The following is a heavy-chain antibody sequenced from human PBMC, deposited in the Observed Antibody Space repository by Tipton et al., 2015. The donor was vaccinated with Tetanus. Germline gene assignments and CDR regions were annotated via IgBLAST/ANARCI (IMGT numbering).Heavy chain of an antibody. CDR1: GGSTSSSSYY. Sequence: TLSLTCTVSGGSTSSSSYYWGWIRQPPGKGLEWIGSIYYSGSTYYNPSLKSRVTISVDTSKNQFSLKLSSVTAADTAVYYCASPYGDYVWYFDLWGRGTLVTVSS. D-gene: IGHD4-17*01. V-gene: IGHV4-39*01. CDR2: IYYSGST. J-gene: IGHJ2*01. CDR3: ASPYGDYVWYFDL.